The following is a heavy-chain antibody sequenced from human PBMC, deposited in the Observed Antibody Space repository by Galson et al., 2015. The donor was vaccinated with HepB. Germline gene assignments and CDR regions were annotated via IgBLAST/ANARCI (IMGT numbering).Heavy chain of an antibody. CDR1: GDSVSSNSAT. CDR2: TFYRSKWDN. D-gene: IGHD6-19*01. CDR3: AGAGTGGPNWYYGLDV. Sequence: CAISGDSVSSNSATWNWIRQSPSRGLEWLGRTFYRSKWDNDYAVSVRGRISINPDTSKNQFSLQLDSVTPEDTAVYYCAGAGTGGPNWYYGLDVWGQGTTVTVSS. J-gene: IGHJ6*02. V-gene: IGHV6-1*01.